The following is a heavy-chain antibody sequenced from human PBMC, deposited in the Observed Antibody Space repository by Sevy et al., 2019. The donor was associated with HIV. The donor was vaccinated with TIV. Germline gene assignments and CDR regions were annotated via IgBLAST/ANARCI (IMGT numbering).Heavy chain of an antibody. CDR3: ARGYRWRYYYGSGSYYNEPLSY. CDR2: MNPNSGNT. Sequence: ASVKVSCKASGYTFTSYDINWVRQATGQGLEWMGWMNPNSGNTGYAQKFQGRVTMTRNTSISTAYMELSSLRSEDTAVYYCARGYRWRYYYGSGSYYNEPLSYWGQGTLVTVSS. J-gene: IGHJ4*02. V-gene: IGHV1-8*01. D-gene: IGHD3-10*01. CDR1: GYTFTSYD.